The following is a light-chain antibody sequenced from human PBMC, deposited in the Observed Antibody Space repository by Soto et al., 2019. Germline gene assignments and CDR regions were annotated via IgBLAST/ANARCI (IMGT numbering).Light chain of an antibody. CDR3: SSFTSRSLWV. Sequence: QSVLTQPASVSGSPGQSITISCTGTSNDVGGYNYVSWYQQHPGKAPKLIIYEVSNRPSRVSNRFSGSKSGETASLTISGLQAEDEADYYCSSFTSRSLWVFGGGTQLTVL. V-gene: IGLV2-14*01. CDR1: SNDVGGYNY. CDR2: EVS. J-gene: IGLJ3*02.